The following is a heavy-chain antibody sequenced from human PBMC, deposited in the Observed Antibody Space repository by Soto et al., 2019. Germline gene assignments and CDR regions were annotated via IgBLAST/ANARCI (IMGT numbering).Heavy chain of an antibody. CDR2: IYYRGST. D-gene: IGHD6-19*01. CDR3: ARDMYSSGVPHAFDI. Sequence: SETLSLTCIVSGGSISSYYWSWIRQPPGKGLEWIGYIYYRGSTSYNPSLKSRVTISVDTSKNQFSLKLTSVNAADTAVYYCARDMYSSGVPHAFDIWGQGTMVTVSS. J-gene: IGHJ3*02. CDR1: GGSISSYY. V-gene: IGHV4-59*01.